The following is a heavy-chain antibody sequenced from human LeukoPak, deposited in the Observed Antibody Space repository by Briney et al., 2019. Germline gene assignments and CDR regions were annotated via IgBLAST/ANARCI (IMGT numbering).Heavy chain of an antibody. V-gene: IGHV1-18*01. CDR1: GYTFTSYG. D-gene: IGHD3-22*01. CDR3: ARDKRYKRIGYYYDSSGYTDAFDI. CDR2: ISAYNGNT. J-gene: IGHJ3*02. Sequence: VASVKVSCKASGYTFTSYGISWVRQAPGQGLEWMGWISAYNGNTNYAQKLQGRVTMTTDTSTSTAYMELRSLRSDDTAVYYCARDKRYKRIGYYYDSSGYTDAFDIWGQGTMVTVSS.